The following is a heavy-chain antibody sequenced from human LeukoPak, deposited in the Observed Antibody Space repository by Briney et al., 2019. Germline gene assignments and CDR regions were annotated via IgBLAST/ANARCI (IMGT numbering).Heavy chain of an antibody. CDR1: GGSFSGYY. Sequence: PSETLSLTCAVYGGSFSGYYWSWIRQPPGKGLEWIGEINHSGSTNYNPSLKSRVTIPVDTSKNQFSLKLSSVTAADTAVYYCARGGPLTGYYYYYYGMDVWGQGTTVTVSS. J-gene: IGHJ6*02. V-gene: IGHV4-34*01. D-gene: IGHD3-9*01. CDR2: INHSGST. CDR3: ARGGPLTGYYYYYYGMDV.